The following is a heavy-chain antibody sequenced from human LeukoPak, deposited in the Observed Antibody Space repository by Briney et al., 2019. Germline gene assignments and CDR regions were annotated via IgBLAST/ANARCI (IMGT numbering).Heavy chain of an antibody. CDR1: GYTFTSYY. CDR2: INVNSGGT. D-gene: IGHD2-21*02. CDR3: ARDCGADCYSSPDPFDS. Sequence: ASVKVSCKASGYTFTSYYVHWVRQAPGHGLEWMGWINVNSGGTNHAQKFQDRVTMSRDTSINTAYMELGRLRSDDTAVYYCARDCGADCYSSPDPFDSWGQGTPVTVSS. V-gene: IGHV1-2*02. J-gene: IGHJ4*02.